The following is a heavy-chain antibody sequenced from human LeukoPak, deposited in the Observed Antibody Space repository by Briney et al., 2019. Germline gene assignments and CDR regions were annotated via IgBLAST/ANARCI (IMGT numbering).Heavy chain of an antibody. CDR3: ARSLAYCGGDCYFGSGGPDAFDI. D-gene: IGHD2-21*02. V-gene: IGHV3-21*01. CDR1: GFTFSSYE. CDR2: ISSSSSYI. J-gene: IGHJ3*02. Sequence: GGSLRLTCAASGFTFSSYEMNWVRQAPGKGLEWVSSISSSSSYIYYADSVKGRFTISRDNAKNSLYLQMNSLRAEDTAVYYCARSLAYCGGDCYFGSGGPDAFDIWGQGTMVTVSS.